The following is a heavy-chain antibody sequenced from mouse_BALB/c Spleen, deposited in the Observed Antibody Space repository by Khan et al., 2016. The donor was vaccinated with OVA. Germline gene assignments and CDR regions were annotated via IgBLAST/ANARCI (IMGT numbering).Heavy chain of an antibody. J-gene: IGHJ4*01. CDR1: GFSLTDYG. V-gene: IGHV2-6-5*01. Sequence: VQLQESGPGLVAPSQSLSITCTVSGFSLTDYGVSWIRQPPGKGLEWLGVIWGGGSKYYNSALKSRLSISKDNSKNQVFLEMNSLQTDDTAMYYCAKGVWTYYYALDYWGQGTSVTVSS. CDR3: AKGVWTYYYALDY. CDR2: IWGGGSK.